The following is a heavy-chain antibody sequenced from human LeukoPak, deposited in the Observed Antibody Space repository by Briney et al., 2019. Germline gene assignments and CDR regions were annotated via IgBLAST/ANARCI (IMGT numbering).Heavy chain of an antibody. Sequence: GGSLRLSCEGSGFIFDNYWMSWVRQAPGKGLEWVGFIRSKAYGGTTEYAASVKGRFTISRDDSKSIAYLQMNSLKTEDTAVYYCTSSYHYDSNGYYYVSSEYFQYWGQGTLVTVSS. CDR1: GFIFDNYW. CDR2: IRSKAYGGTT. D-gene: IGHD3-22*01. J-gene: IGHJ1*01. CDR3: TSSYHYDSNGYYYVSSEYFQY. V-gene: IGHV3-49*04.